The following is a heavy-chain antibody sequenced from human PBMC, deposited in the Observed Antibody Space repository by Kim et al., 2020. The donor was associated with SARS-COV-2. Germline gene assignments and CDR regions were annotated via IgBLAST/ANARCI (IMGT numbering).Heavy chain of an antibody. D-gene: IGHD6-13*01. CDR3: ARDLQQLPPGEGHNWFDP. V-gene: IGHV7-4-1*02. Sequence: ASVKVSCKASGYTFTSYAMNWVRQAPGQGLEWMGRINTNTGNPTYAQGFTGRFVFSLDTSVSTAYLQISSLKAEDTAVYYCARDLQQLPPGEGHNWFDPWGQGTLVTVSS. J-gene: IGHJ5*02. CDR2: INTNTGNP. CDR1: GYTFTSYA.